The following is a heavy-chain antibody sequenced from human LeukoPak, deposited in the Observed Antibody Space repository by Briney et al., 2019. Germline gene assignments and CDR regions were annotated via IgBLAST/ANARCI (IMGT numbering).Heavy chain of an antibody. CDR3: VKDQGECPGSRCYLRFLEY. Sequence: GGSLRLSCAASGFTFSIYGMHWVRQAPGKGLEWVSFVRDDESATDYADSVQGRFAISRDNTKKTDYLQMNSLTVEDTSLYFCVKDQGECPGSRCYLRFLEYWGEGTLVIVSS. J-gene: IGHJ4*02. CDR1: GFTFSIYG. CDR2: VRDDESAT. D-gene: IGHD2-15*01. V-gene: IGHV3-30*02.